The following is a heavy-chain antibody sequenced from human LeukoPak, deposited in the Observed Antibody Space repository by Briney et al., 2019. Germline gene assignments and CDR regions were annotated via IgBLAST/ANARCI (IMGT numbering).Heavy chain of an antibody. CDR3: AKASAMIVVVSKHFDY. V-gene: IGHV3-23*01. CDR2: ISASGGST. D-gene: IGHD3-22*01. CDR1: GFTFSSSA. Sequence: PGGSLRLSCAASGFTFSSSAMSWVRQAPGKGLEWVSVISASGGSTYYADSVKGRFTISRDNSKKTLYLQMNSLRAEDTAVYYCAKASAMIVVVSKHFDYWGQGTLVTVSS. J-gene: IGHJ4*02.